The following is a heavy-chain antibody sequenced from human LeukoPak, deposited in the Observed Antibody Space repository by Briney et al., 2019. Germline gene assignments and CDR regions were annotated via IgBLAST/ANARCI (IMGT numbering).Heavy chain of an antibody. V-gene: IGHV1-8*01. J-gene: IGHJ6*03. D-gene: IGHD6-6*01. CDR3: ARFRAAARFNKYYYYYMDV. CDR2: MNPNSGNT. CDR1: GYTFTSYD. Sequence: GASVKVSCKASGYTFTSYDINWVRQATGQGLEWMGWMNPNSGNTGYAQKFQGRVTMTRNTSISTAYMELSSLRSEDTAVYYCARFRAAARFNKYYYYYMDVWGKGTTVTVSS.